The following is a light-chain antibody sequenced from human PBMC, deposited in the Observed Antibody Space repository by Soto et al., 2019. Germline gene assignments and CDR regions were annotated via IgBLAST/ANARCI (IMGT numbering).Light chain of an antibody. CDR2: WAS. CDR3: QQYYTTLYT. V-gene: IGKV4-1*01. CDR1: QSVLSSSNNKNS. Sequence: DIVMTQSPDSLAVSLGERATINCKSIQSVLSSSNNKNSLAWFQQRPGQPPKLLIYWASTRASGVPDRFSGSGSGTDFTLTISSLQAEDVAVYYCQQYYTTLYTFGQGTKLEIK. J-gene: IGKJ2*01.